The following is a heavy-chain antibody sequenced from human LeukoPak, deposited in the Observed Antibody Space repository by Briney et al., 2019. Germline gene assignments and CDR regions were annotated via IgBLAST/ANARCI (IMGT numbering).Heavy chain of an antibody. V-gene: IGHV4-30-2*01. D-gene: IGHD3-16*01. CDR1: GGSISSAAYS. CDR2: IYHSGST. J-gene: IGHJ5*02. CDR3: ARDLGGWFDP. Sequence: SETLSLTCTVFGGSISSAAYSWSWIRQPPGKGLEWIGYIYHSGSTYYTPSLRGRVTMSADTSKNQFSLRMTSVTAADTAVYYCARDLGGWFDPWGQGTLVSVSS.